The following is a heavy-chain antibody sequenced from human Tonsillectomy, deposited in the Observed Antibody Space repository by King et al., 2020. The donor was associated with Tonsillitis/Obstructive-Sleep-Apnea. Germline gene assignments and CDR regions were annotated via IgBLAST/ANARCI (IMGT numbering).Heavy chain of an antibody. CDR1: GYTFTGYY. D-gene: IGHD3-10*02. J-gene: IGHJ4*02. V-gene: IGHV1-2*06. CDR3: ARDFVRSYRELDY. CDR2: INPNSSGT. Sequence: QLVQSGAEVKKPGASVKVSCKASGYTFTGYYMHWVRQAPGQGLEWMGRINPNSSGTNYAQKFQGRVTMTRDTSINTAYMELSRLRSDDTAVYYCARDFVRSYRELDYWGQGTLVTVSS.